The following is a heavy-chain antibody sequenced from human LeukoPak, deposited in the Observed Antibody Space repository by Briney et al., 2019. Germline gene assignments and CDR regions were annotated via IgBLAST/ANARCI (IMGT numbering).Heavy chain of an antibody. V-gene: IGHV3-7*01. D-gene: IGHD6-6*01. CDR2: IKQDGSEK. CDR1: GFTFTNNW. CDR3: VRALGSSSADY. Sequence: PGGSLRLSCGASGFTFTNNWMSWVRQAPGKGLEWVANIKQDGSEKYYVDSVVGRFTISRDNAKNSLSLQMNSLRGEDTAVYYCVRALGSSSADYWGQGTLVTVSS. J-gene: IGHJ4*02.